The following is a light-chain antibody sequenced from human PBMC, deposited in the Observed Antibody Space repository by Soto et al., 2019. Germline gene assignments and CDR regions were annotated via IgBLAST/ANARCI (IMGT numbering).Light chain of an antibody. V-gene: IGKV3D-15*01. J-gene: IGKJ4*01. CDR3: QQYKDWPPLT. Sequence: EIVMTQSPLTLSVSPGERATLSCRASQHININLAWYQQRPGQAPRVLIYGASSRASGIPGRFSGSGSGTDFTLTINRLEPDDFAFYYCQQYKDWPPLTFGGGTRVEIK. CDR2: GAS. CDR1: QHININ.